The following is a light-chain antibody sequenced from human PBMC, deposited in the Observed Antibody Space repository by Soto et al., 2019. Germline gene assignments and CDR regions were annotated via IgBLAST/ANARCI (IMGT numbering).Light chain of an antibody. Sequence: DIVMTQSPLSLPVTPGEPASISCRSSQSLLHSNGYNYLDWYLQKPGQSPQLLIYLGSNRASGVPARFSATGSGTDFTLKISRVEAEDVGVYYCMQAIQSPPAFVRGTKVEIK. V-gene: IGKV2-28*01. CDR2: LGS. CDR1: QSLLHSNGYNY. J-gene: IGKJ4*01. CDR3: MQAIQSPPA.